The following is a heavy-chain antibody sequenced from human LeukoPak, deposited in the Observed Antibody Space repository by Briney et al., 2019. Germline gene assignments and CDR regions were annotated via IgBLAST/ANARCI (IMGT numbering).Heavy chain of an antibody. D-gene: IGHD4-17*01. V-gene: IGHV4-61*01. Sequence: SETLSLTCTVSGGSVSSGSYYWSWIRQPPGKGLEWIGYIYYSGSTNYNPPLKSRVTISVDTSKNQFSLKLSSVTAADTAVYYCARDLGYGDYGFDYWGQGTLVTVSS. J-gene: IGHJ4*02. CDR1: GGSVSSGSYY. CDR3: ARDLGYGDYGFDY. CDR2: IYYSGST.